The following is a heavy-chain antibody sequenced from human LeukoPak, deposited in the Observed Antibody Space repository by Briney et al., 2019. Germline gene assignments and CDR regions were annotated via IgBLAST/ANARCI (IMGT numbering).Heavy chain of an antibody. J-gene: IGHJ6*03. CDR3: AKGGYSSGRYFYYYMDV. Sequence: GGSLRLSCAASGFTFSSYGMTWVRQAPGKGLEWVSAITTSGSTYYADSVKGRFTISRDNSKNTVYLQMNNLRAEDTAVYYCAKGGYSSGRYFYYYMDVWGEGTTVTVSS. CDR2: ITTSGST. D-gene: IGHD5-18*01. CDR1: GFTFSSYG. V-gene: IGHV3-23*01.